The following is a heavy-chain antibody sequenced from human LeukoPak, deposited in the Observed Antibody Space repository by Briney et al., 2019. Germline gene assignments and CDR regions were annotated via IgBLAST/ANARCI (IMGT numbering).Heavy chain of an antibody. Sequence: SETLSLTCTVSRGSIRSPCWSWIRQPPGKGLEWIAYINDSGITNYNPSLKSGGTMSVGTSKKQFALKLSSVTAADTAVYYCARGPTGTYSYWGQGTLVTVSS. V-gene: IGHV4-59*11. CDR2: INDSGIT. D-gene: IGHD1-1*01. CDR1: RGSIRSPC. J-gene: IGHJ4*02. CDR3: ARGPTGTYSY.